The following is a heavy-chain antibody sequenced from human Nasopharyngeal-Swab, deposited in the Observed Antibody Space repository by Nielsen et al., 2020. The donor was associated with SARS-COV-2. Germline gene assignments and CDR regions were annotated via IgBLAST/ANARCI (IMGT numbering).Heavy chain of an antibody. CDR3: AKDRDSGDDSDDYYHYYGMDV. CDR1: GFTFNTYA. CDR2: ISGSDYST. J-gene: IGHJ6*02. D-gene: IGHD5-12*01. Sequence: GGSLRLSCAASGFTFNTYAISWVRQAPGKGLEWVSVISGSDYSTKYADSVKGRSTISRDNSKNTVNLQMNSLRAEDTAIYYCAKDRDSGDDSDDYYHYYGMDVWGQGTTVTVSS. V-gene: IGHV3-23*01.